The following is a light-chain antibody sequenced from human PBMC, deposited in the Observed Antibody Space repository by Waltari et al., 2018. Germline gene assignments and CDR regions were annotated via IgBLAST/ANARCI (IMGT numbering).Light chain of an antibody. CDR2: GVS. Sequence: NVLTQSPGTLSLSPGERATLSCRASQIVSNNYLAWYQQQPGQAPRLLIYGVSSRATGIPARFSGSGSGTDFTLTINSLQPEDFALYYCQQYHNWPPWAFGQGTKVEIK. J-gene: IGKJ1*01. CDR3: QQYHNWPPWA. CDR1: QIVSNNY. V-gene: IGKV3-20*01.